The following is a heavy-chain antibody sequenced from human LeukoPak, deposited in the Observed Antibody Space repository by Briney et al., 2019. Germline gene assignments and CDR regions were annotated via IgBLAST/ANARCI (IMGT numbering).Heavy chain of an antibody. J-gene: IGHJ5*02. CDR3: ARGGAPIAVFGVVLSWFDP. CDR2: IYYTGNT. D-gene: IGHD3-3*01. V-gene: IGHV4-59*12. Sequence: SETLSLTCTVSGGSISSYYWSWIRQSPGKGLEWIGHIYYTGNTNYNPSLKSRVTISLDSSKNEFSLKLSSVTAADTAVYYCARGGAPIAVFGVVLSWFDPWGQGILVTVSS. CDR1: GGSISSYY.